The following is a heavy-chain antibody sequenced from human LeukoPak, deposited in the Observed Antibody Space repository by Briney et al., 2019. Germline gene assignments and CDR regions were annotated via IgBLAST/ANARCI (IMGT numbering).Heavy chain of an antibody. J-gene: IGHJ4*02. V-gene: IGHV3-23*01. CDR3: AKDLRVDSSGLDF. Sequence: PGGSLRLSCAASECFFSIYAMSWVRQAPGKGLEWVSAISGGGGGTYYADSVKGRFTISRDNSKITLYLQMKKPRTGHTAVYFCAKDLRVDSSGLDFWGEGTLVTVSS. CDR2: ISGGGGGT. CDR1: ECFFSIYA. D-gene: IGHD3-22*01.